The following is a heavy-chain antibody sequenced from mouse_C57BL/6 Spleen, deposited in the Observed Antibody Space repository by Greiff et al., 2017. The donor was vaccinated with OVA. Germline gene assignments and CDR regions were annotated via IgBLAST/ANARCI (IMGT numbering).Heavy chain of an antibody. CDR3: ARGGSSYEDWYFDV. J-gene: IGHJ1*03. V-gene: IGHV1-81*01. Sequence: VKLQQSGAELARPGASVKLSCKASGYTFTSYGISWVKQRTGQGLEWIGEIYPRSGNTYYNEKFKGKATLTADKSSSTAYMELRSLTSEDSAVYFCARGGSSYEDWYFDVWGTGTTVTVSS. CDR1: GYTFTSYG. CDR2: IYPRSGNT. D-gene: IGHD1-1*01.